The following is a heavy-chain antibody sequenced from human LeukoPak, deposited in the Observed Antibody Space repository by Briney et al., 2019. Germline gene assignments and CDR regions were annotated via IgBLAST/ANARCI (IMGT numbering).Heavy chain of an antibody. CDR2: IKQEGREK. CDR3: AKDWKRIAVAGRGLYFDY. J-gene: IGHJ4*02. V-gene: IGHV3-7*01. CDR1: GFTFSSYW. Sequence: GGSLRVSCAASGFTFSSYWMSWVRQAPGKGLEWVANIKQEGREKYYVDSVKGRFSISGDNAKNSLYLQMNSLRAEDTAVYFCAKDWKRIAVAGRGLYFDYWGQGTLVTVSS. D-gene: IGHD6-19*01.